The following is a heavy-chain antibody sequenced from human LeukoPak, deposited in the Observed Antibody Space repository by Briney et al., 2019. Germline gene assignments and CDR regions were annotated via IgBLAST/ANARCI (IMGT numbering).Heavy chain of an antibody. D-gene: IGHD4-17*01. Sequence: QPGGPLRLSCAASGFTLCSYDKMRPPPAPGEGGVGVFNISCSGSNIQHAFSVKGRITISRDNAKDYLYLQTNSRRAEETVVYYCARDRCYGDYLVWGEGTLVTVSS. J-gene: IGHJ4*02. CDR1: GFTLCSYD. CDR3: ARDRCYGDYLV. V-gene: IGHV3-48*03. CDR2: ISCSGSNI.